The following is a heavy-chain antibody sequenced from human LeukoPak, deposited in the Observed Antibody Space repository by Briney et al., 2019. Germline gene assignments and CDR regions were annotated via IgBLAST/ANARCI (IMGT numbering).Heavy chain of an antibody. CDR1: GFTFNDHA. CDR2: ISGSGGRT. J-gene: IGHJ6*02. D-gene: IGHD4-17*01. V-gene: IGHV3-23*01. Sequence: PGGSLRLSCAASGFTFNDHAMSWVRQAPGEGLEWVSTISGSGGRTYYTDSVKGRFTISRDNSKNTLYLQMNSLRGEDTAVYYCAKHQQVYGDSLMDVWGQGTTVTVSS. CDR3: AKHQQVYGDSLMDV.